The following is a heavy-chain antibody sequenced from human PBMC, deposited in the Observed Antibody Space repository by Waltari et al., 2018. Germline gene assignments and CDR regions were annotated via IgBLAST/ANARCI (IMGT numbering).Heavy chain of an antibody. CDR3: AKNRVATFFTTFDY. CDR2: ISSNGGST. CDR1: GFTFSNYA. J-gene: IGHJ4*02. D-gene: IGHD5-12*01. Sequence: EVQLLESGGDFVQPGGSLRLSCAASGFTFSNYAMNWVRQAPGKGLEWVSGISSNGGSTYYADSVKGRFTISRDNSKNTLYLQMNGLRAEDTAVYYCAKNRVATFFTTFDYWGQGTLVTVSS. V-gene: IGHV3-23*01.